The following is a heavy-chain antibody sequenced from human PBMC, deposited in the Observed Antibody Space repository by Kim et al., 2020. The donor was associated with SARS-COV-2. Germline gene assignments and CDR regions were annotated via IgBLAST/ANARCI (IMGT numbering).Heavy chain of an antibody. Sequence: GKLTTSRDNSKNTLYLQMNSLGAEDTAVYYCASPPLGMGYSYGTGPYFDYWGQGTLVTVSS. CDR3: ASPPLGMGYSYGTGPYFDY. J-gene: IGHJ4*02. D-gene: IGHD5-18*01. V-gene: IGHV3-30*07.